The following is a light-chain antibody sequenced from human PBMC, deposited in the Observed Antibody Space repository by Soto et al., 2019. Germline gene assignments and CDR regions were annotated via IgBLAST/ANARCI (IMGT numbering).Light chain of an antibody. V-gene: IGLV1-40*01. CDR2: GNS. CDR3: QSYDSSLSGYV. CDR1: SSNIGAHYD. Sequence: QSVLTQPPSVSGAPGQRVTISCTGSSSNIGAHYDVHWYQQLPETAPKPLIYGNSNRASGVPDRFSGSKSGTSASLAITGLQAEDEADYYCQSYDSSLSGYVFGTGTKLTVL. J-gene: IGLJ1*01.